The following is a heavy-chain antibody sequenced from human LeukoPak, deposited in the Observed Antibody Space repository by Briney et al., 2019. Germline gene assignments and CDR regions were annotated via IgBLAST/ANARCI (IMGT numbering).Heavy chain of an antibody. CDR1: GGSISSSTYY. Sequence: PSETLSLTCTVSGGSISSSTYYWGWIRQPPGKGLEWIGSIYYSGSTYYNPSLKSRVTISVDTSKNQFSLKLSSVTAADTAVYYCARVDRLAPFNDPFDYWGQGTLVTVSS. V-gene: IGHV4-39*07. CDR3: ARVDRLAPFNDPFDY. CDR2: IYYSGST. J-gene: IGHJ4*02. D-gene: IGHD1-1*01.